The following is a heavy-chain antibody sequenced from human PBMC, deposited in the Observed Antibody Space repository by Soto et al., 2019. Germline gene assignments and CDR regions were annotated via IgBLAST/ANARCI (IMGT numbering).Heavy chain of an antibody. V-gene: IGHV4-59*01. D-gene: IGHD3-10*01. CDR3: ARGAYYYGSGSYYNVACYFDY. Sequence: ASETLSLTCTVSGGSISSYYWSWIRQPPGKGLEWIGYIYYSGSTNYNPSLKSRVTISVDTSKNQFSLKLSSVTAADTAVYYCARGAYYYGSGSYYNVACYFDYWGQGTLVTVSS. CDR1: GGSISSYY. CDR2: IYYSGST. J-gene: IGHJ4*02.